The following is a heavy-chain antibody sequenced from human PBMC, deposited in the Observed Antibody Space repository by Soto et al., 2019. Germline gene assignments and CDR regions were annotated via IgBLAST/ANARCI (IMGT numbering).Heavy chain of an antibody. D-gene: IGHD6-6*01. J-gene: IGHJ4*02. Sequence: QVQLVESGGGVVQPGRSLRLSCAASGFTFSSYGMHWVRQAPGKGLEWVAVIWYDGSNKYYADSVKGRFTISRDNSKNTLYMQMNSLRAEDTAVYYCARDSSSFSWSDWSQGTLVTVSS. V-gene: IGHV3-33*01. CDR3: ARDSSSFSWSD. CDR1: GFTFSSYG. CDR2: IWYDGSNK.